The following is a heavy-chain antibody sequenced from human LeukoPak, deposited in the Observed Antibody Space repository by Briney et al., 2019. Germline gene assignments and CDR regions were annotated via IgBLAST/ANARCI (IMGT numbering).Heavy chain of an antibody. CDR1: GFTFSSYA. CDR2: ISGSGGST. V-gene: IGHV3-23*01. J-gene: IGHJ4*02. CDR3: AKTHDYGDYVFDY. Sequence: GGSLRLSRAASGFTFSSYAMSWVRQAPGKGLEWVSAISGSGGSTYYADSVKGRFTISRDNSKNTLYLQMNSLRAEDTAVYYCAKTHDYGDYVFDYWGQGTLVTVSS. D-gene: IGHD4-17*01.